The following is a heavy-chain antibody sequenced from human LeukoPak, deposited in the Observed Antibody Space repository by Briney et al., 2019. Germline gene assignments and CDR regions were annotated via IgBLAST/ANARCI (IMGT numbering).Heavy chain of an antibody. V-gene: IGHV3-23*01. J-gene: IGHJ4*02. CDR2: ISGSGGST. D-gene: IGHD2-2*01. CDR3: ANTLNIVVVPAATRPGY. CDR1: GFTFSSYA. Sequence: PGGSLRLSCAASGFTFSSYAMSWVRQAPGKGLEWVSAISGSGGSTYYADSVKGRFTISRDNSKNTLYLRMNSLRAEDTAVYYCANTLNIVVVPAATRPGYWGQGTLVTVSS.